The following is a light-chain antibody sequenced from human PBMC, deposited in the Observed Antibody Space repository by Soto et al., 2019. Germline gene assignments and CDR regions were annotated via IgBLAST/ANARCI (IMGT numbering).Light chain of an antibody. Sequence: EIVLTQSPGTLSLSPGERATLSCRANQTVSANYLAWYQQKPGQAPRLLIYGASTRATGVPDRFSGSGSGTEFTLTISSLQSEDFAVYFCQQYADWPKTFGQGTKVDIK. CDR1: QTVSANY. J-gene: IGKJ1*01. CDR3: QQYADWPKT. CDR2: GAS. V-gene: IGKV3-20*01.